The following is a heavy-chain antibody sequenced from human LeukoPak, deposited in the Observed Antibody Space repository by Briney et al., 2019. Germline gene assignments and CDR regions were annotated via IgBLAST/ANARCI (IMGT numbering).Heavy chain of an antibody. D-gene: IGHD3-22*01. CDR3: ARGAPDSSGYYWGY. CDR2: IYYSGST. Sequence: PSQTLSLTCTVSGGSISSGDYYWSWIRQPPGKGLEWIGYIYYSGSTYYNPSLKSRVTISVDTSKNQFSLKLSSVTAADAAVYYCARGAPDSSGYYWGYWGQGTLVTVSS. V-gene: IGHV4-30-4*01. J-gene: IGHJ4*02. CDR1: GGSISSGDYY.